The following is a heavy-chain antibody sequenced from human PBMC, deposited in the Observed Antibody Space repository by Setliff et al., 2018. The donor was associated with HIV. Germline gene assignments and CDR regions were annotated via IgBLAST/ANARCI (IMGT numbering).Heavy chain of an antibody. V-gene: IGHV4-4*09. Sequence: PSETPSLTCTVSGASFTTHYWSLIRQPPGKGLEWIGCISTSGSTNYNPSLKSRVTLSIDMSKNQFSLKMSSVTAADTAVYYCTRLAGGYADYWGQGTLVTVSS. J-gene: IGHJ4*02. CDR3: TRLAGGYADY. CDR1: GASFTTHY. CDR2: ISTSGST. D-gene: IGHD5-12*01.